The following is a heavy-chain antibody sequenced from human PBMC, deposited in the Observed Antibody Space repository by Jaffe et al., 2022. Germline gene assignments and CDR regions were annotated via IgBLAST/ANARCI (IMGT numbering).Heavy chain of an antibody. CDR3: ARPSGNYYGSGSFDY. CDR2: INTGNGNT. D-gene: IGHD3-10*01. CDR1: GYTFTNYS. Sequence: QVLLVQSGAEVKKPGASVKISCKASGYTFTNYSMHWVRQAPGQSLEWMGWINTGNGNTKYSQKFQGSVTLTRDTSASTAYMELSSLRSEETAVYYCARPSGNYYGSGSFDYWGQGTLVAVSS. V-gene: IGHV1-3*04. J-gene: IGHJ4*02.